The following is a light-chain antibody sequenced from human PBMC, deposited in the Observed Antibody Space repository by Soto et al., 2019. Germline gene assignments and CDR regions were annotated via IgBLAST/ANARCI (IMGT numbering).Light chain of an antibody. V-gene: IGLV1-44*01. J-gene: IGLJ2*01. CDR2: SSD. CDR1: RSNIGGHA. CDR3: AAWDDSLNAVV. Sequence: QSVLTQPPSASGTPGQRVSISCSGTRSNIGGHAVNWYQQLPGTAPKRLIFSSDQRPSGVPDRFSGSKSGTSASLAISGLQSEDEADYFCAAWDDSLNAVVFGGGTKVTVL.